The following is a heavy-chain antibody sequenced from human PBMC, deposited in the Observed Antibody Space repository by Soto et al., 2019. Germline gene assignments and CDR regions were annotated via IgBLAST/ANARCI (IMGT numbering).Heavy chain of an antibody. Sequence: EGSLRLSCAASRFTFSDAWMSWVRQAPGKGLDWVGRIKRKSDGGTTEYAAPVRGRFTISRDDLKNTLYLQLNSLKAEDTAVYYRTTDLWRISVVFGPTGYFNPWVQGTPVTV. CDR2: IKRKSDGGTT. J-gene: IGHJ5*02. D-gene: IGHD2-15*01. CDR3: TTDLWRISVVFGPTGYFNP. CDR1: RFTFSDAW. V-gene: IGHV3-15*01.